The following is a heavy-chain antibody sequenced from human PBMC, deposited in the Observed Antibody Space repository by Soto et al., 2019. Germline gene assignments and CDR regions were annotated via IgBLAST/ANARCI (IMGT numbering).Heavy chain of an antibody. CDR2: IYYSGST. D-gene: IGHD3-16*02. Sequence: PSETLSLTCTVSGGSICSGGYYWSWIRQHPGKGLEWIGYIYYSGSTYYNPSLKSRVTISVDTSKNQFSLKLSSVTAADTAVYYCARASVVWGSYRLWPNLNSRVDYWGQGTLVTVSS. V-gene: IGHV4-31*03. CDR1: GGSICSGGYY. J-gene: IGHJ4*02. CDR3: ARASVVWGSYRLWPNLNSRVDY.